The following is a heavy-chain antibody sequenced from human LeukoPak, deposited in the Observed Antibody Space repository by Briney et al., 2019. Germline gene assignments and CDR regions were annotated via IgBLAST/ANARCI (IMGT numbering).Heavy chain of an antibody. CDR3: ARLGPAAGTSFDY. V-gene: IGHV4-59*08. CDR1: GGSISNYY. J-gene: IGHJ4*02. D-gene: IGHD6-13*01. CDR2: TSYSGST. Sequence: PSETLSLTCTVSGGSISNYYWSWIRQPPGKGLEWIGYTSYSGSTNYNPSLKSRVTISVDTSKNQFSLKLSSVTAADTAVYYCARLGPAAGTSFDYWGQGTLVTVSS.